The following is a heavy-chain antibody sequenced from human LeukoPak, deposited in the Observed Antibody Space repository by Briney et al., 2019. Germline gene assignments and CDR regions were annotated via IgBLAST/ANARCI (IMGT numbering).Heavy chain of an antibody. CDR1: GHTFRSYY. Sequence: ASVKVSCKASGHTFRSYYVYWVRQAPGHGLDWMGIINPSADITAYAQKFQGRVTMTRDTSMSTVYMELSSLRSEDTAVYYCARGGLQWELLGNWFDPWGQGTLVTVSS. CDR3: ARGGLQWELLGNWFDP. J-gene: IGHJ5*02. V-gene: IGHV1-46*01. D-gene: IGHD3-3*01. CDR2: INPSADIT.